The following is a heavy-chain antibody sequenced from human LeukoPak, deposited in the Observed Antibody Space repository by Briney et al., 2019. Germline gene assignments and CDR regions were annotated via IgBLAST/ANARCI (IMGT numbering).Heavy chain of an antibody. V-gene: IGHV4-39*07. D-gene: IGHD3-22*01. Sequence: SETLSLTCTVSGGSISSSSYYWGWIRQPPGKGLEWIGSIYYSGSTYYNPSLKSRVTISVDTSKNQFSLKLSSVTAADTAVYYCARVDSSGYLVYAFDIWGQGTMVTVSS. CDR3: ARVDSSGYLVYAFDI. CDR1: GGSISSSSYY. J-gene: IGHJ3*02. CDR2: IYYSGST.